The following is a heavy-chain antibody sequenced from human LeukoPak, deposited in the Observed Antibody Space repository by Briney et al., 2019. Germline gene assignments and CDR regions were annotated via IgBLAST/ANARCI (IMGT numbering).Heavy chain of an antibody. Sequence: PSETLSLTCTVSGGFISSGSYYWSWIRQPAGKGLEWIGRINTSGNTNYNPSLKSRVTISVATSKNQFSLKLSSVTAADTAVYYCARDLELGGYDYWGQGTLVTVSS. CDR3: ARDLELGGYDY. V-gene: IGHV4-61*02. J-gene: IGHJ4*02. CDR1: GGFISSGSYY. D-gene: IGHD3-3*01. CDR2: INTSGNT.